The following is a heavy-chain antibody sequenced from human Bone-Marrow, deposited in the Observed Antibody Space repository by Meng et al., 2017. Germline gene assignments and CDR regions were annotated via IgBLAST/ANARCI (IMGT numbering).Heavy chain of an antibody. CDR3: ARDEDISAAGKLFGDY. CDR1: GYTFPDYW. J-gene: IGHJ4*02. D-gene: IGHD6-13*01. CDR2: INPKSGDT. Sequence: AQVVRPGPGVKKPGASGKVSCTASGYTFPDYWLHWVRRAPGQGLEWMGRINPKSGDTHYAQRFQGRVTMTGDTSISTAYMELSGLRSDDTAMYYCARDEDISAAGKLFGDYWGQGTLVTVSS. V-gene: IGHV1-2*06.